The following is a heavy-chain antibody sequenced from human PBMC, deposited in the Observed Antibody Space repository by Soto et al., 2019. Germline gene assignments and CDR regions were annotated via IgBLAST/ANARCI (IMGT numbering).Heavy chain of an antibody. CDR2: ISYDGSNK. D-gene: IGHD3-3*01. CDR1: GFTFSSYG. J-gene: IGHJ3*02. V-gene: IGHV3-30*03. Sequence: PGGSLRLSCAASGFTFSSYGMHWVRQAPGKGLEWVAVISYDGSNKYYADTVKGRFTISRDNSKNTLYLQMNSLRAEDTAVYYCARKVEWLPIDIGGQGTMVTVSS. CDR3: ARKVEWLPIDI.